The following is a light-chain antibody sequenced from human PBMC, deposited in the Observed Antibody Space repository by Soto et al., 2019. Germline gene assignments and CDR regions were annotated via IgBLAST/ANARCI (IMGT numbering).Light chain of an antibody. CDR1: QAITNN. CDR3: QQCNTFWT. CDR2: EES. J-gene: IGKJ1*01. Sequence: DIHLTQSPSSLSASVGDRVTITCRASQAITNNLAWYQQKPGNPPRLLIYEESTLHSGVPSRFSGRKVGTQFTLTISSLQPDDFATYYCQQCNTFWTFGQGTKVDIK. V-gene: IGKV1-9*01.